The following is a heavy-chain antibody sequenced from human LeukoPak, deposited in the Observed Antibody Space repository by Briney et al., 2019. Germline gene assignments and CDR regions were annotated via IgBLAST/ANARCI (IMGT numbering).Heavy chain of an antibody. V-gene: IGHV4-39*07. J-gene: IGHJ4*02. D-gene: IGHD6-19*01. Sequence: SETLSLTCTVSGGSISSSSYYWGWIRQPPGKGLEWIGGIYYSGSTYYNPSLKSRVTISVDTSKNQFSLKLSSVTAADTAVCYCARVRSGWAFDYWGQGTLVTVSS. CDR2: IYYSGST. CDR3: ARVRSGWAFDY. CDR1: GGSISSSSYY.